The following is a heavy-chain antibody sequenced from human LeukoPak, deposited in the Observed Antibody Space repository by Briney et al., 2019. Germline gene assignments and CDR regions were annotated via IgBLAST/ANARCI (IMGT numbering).Heavy chain of an antibody. V-gene: IGHV3-7*01. J-gene: IGHJ4*02. CDR2: IKQDGSEN. Sequence: PGGSLRLSCAASGFTFSSYWMSWLRQAPGKGLEWVANIKQDGSENYYGDSVKGRFTISRDNAKNSLYLQMNSLRAEDTAVYYCARVYGDYYDYWGQGTLVTVSS. CDR3: ARVYGDYYDY. CDR1: GFTFSSYW. D-gene: IGHD4-17*01.